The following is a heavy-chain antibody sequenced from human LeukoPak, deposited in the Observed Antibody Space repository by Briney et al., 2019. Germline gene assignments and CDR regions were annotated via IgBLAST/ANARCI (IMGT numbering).Heavy chain of an antibody. CDR2: ITSKTDDVTT. D-gene: IGHD1-20*01. V-gene: IGHV3-15*01. CDR1: GFTFSNAW. J-gene: IGHJ6*03. CDR3: TTLIGLTGTSGWGYYYYYYMDV. Sequence: GGSLRLSCAASGFTFSNAWMSWVRQAPGKGLEWVGRITSKTDDVTTDYAAPVKGRFTIERDYSKNTPYLQMNSLKTEDTAVYYCTTLIGLTGTSGWGYYYYYYMDVWGKGTTVTVSS.